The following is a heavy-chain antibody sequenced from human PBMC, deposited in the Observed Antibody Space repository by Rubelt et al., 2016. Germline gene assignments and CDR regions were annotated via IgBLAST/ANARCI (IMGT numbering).Heavy chain of an antibody. J-gene: IGHJ2*01. D-gene: IGHD1-14*01. Sequence: QVQLVQSGAEVRKPGASVEVSCKASGYTFTGYSLHWVRQAPGQGLEWMGWINPFFGTANTAQKFQGSITMTAEEGTSTADMGLSSLRSDDTAIYYCAGDAIANNASPDYWYFELWGRGTLVTVSS. CDR2: INPFFGTA. CDR3: AGDAIANNASPDYWYFEL. V-gene: IGHV1-69*01. CDR1: GYTFTGYS.